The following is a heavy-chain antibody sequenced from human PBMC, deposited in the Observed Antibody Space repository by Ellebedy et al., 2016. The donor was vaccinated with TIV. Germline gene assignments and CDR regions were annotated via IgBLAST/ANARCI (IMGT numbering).Heavy chain of an antibody. D-gene: IGHD1-20*01. V-gene: IGHV3-66*01. CDR1: GFTVSSNY. Sequence: GESLKISCAASGFTVSSNYMSWVRQAPGKGLEWVSVIYSGGSTYYADSVKGRFTISRDNSKNTLYLQFNSLRTEDTAVYYCAREFDNYFFDYWGQGTLVTVSA. CDR2: IYSGGST. CDR3: AREFDNYFFDY. J-gene: IGHJ4*02.